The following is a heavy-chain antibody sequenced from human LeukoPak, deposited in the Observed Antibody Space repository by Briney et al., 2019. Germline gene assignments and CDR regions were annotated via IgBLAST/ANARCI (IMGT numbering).Heavy chain of an antibody. CDR1: GFTFSSYE. CDR3: AKDPMSIAKGFNP. V-gene: IGHV3-48*03. D-gene: IGHD6-6*01. CDR2: ISSSGSTI. Sequence: GGSLRLSCAASGFTFSSYEMNWVRQAPGKGLEWVSYISSSGSTIYYADSVKGRFTISRDNAKNSLYLQMNSLRAEDTAVYYCAKDPMSIAKGFNPWGQGTLVTVSS. J-gene: IGHJ5*02.